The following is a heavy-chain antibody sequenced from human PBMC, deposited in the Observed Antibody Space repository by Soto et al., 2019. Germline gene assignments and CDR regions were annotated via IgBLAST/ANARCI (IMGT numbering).Heavy chain of an antibody. CDR2: ISINNRNTVNT. J-gene: IGHJ6*02. CDR1: GYTFTSYG. CDR3: ATVAASMQYYYGVEV. V-gene: IGHV1-18*01. D-gene: IGHD2-8*01. Sequence: QIQLVQSGLEVKNPGASDTLSCKISGYTFTSYGLTWVRQAPRRGLEWLGWISINNRNTVNTNNAQKLQGRVTMTSDTSTSTVFMCLRSLRSDGTAVYFCATVAASMQYYYGVEVWGPGTMVAVSS.